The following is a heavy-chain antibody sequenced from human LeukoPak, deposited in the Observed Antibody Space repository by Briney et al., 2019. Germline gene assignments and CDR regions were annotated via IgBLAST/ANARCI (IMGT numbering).Heavy chain of an antibody. CDR1: GFTFSSYG. V-gene: IGHV3-30*18. D-gene: IGHD3-22*01. J-gene: IGHJ5*02. CDR2: ISYDGSNK. CDR3: ANYYYDSSGYLSVPFDP. Sequence: GGSLRLSCAASGFTFSSYGMHWVRQAPGKGLEWVALISYDGSNKYYADSVKGRFTISRDNSKNTLYLQMNSLRAEDTAVYYCANYYYDSSGYLSVPFDPWGQGTLVTVSS.